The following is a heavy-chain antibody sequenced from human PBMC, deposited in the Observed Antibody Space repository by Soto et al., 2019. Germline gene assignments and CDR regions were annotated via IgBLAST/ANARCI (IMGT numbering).Heavy chain of an antibody. J-gene: IGHJ4*02. D-gene: IGHD2-15*01. Sequence: QVQLVESGGGVVQPGRSLRLSCAASGFTFSNFGMHWVRQAPGKGPEWVAVISSDGSDKYYSDSVKGRFTISRDNSKNTLFLQMNSLRVEDTAVYYCAKGSEVARQELDYWGQGTLVTVSS. CDR1: GFTFSNFG. V-gene: IGHV3-30*18. CDR2: ISSDGSDK. CDR3: AKGSEVARQELDY.